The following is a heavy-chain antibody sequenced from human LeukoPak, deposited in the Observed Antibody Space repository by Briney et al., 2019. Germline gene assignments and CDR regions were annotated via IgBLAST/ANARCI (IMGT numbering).Heavy chain of an antibody. D-gene: IGHD6-6*01. CDR2: IKQDGTEI. V-gene: IGHV3-7*01. CDR1: GFTFSSHW. Sequence: PGGSLRLSCAASGFTFSSHWMSWVRQAPGKGPEWVANIKQDGTEIYYVDSVKGRFTISRDNAKNSLYLQMNSLRAEDTAVYYCARDRDFSIAFDYWGQGTLVTVSS. CDR3: ARDRDFSIAFDY. J-gene: IGHJ4*02.